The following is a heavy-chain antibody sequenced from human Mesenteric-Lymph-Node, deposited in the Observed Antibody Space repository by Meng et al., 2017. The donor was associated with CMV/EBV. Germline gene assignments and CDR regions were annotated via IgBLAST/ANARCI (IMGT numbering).Heavy chain of an antibody. CDR3: AKDPNDFYGWYFDL. V-gene: IGHV3-23*03. Sequence: GESLKISCAASGFTFSSYAMSWVRQAPGKGLEWVSVIYSGGSSTYYADSVKGRFTISRDNSKNTLYLQMNSLRAEDTAVYYCAKDPNDFYGWYFDLWGRGTLVTVSS. D-gene: IGHD3-3*01. J-gene: IGHJ2*01. CDR1: GFTFSSYA. CDR2: IYSGGSST.